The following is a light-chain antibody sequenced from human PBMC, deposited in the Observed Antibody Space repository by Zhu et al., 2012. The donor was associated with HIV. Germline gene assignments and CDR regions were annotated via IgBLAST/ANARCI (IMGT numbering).Light chain of an antibody. CDR2: AAS. CDR3: QELHTFPYS. V-gene: IGKV1-9*01. J-gene: IGKJ2*01. CDR1: QGISNY. Sequence: DIQLTQSPSFLSASVGDRVTISCRASQGISNYLAWYHQKPGKAPKLLIYAASILQSGVPSRFSGSGSGTEFTLTINSLQPEDFGTYYCQELHTFPYSFGQGTKLEIK.